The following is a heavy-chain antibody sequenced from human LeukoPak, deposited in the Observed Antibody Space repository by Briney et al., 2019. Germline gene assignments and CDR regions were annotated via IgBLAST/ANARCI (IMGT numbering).Heavy chain of an antibody. J-gene: IGHJ5*02. V-gene: IGHV3-53*01. Sequence: GGSLRLSCTGSGFTVSSNSMSWVRQAPGKGREWGSFIYSDNTHYSDSVKGRFTISRDNSKNTLYLQMNSLRAEDTAVYYCVRGSQPNQNNWFDPWGQGTLVTVSS. D-gene: IGHD1-14*01. CDR1: GFTVSSNS. CDR2: IYSDNT. CDR3: VRGSQPNQNNWFDP.